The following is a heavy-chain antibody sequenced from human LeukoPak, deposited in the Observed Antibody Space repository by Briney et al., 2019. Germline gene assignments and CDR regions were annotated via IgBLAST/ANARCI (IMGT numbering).Heavy chain of an antibody. CDR3: ARDGTGWSRDY. J-gene: IGHJ4*02. Sequence: GGSLTLLCAPWGFTLSISSVKCPHQARGRARVWVSSIRNDSIYIYYADSVKGRFTISRDNAKNSLYLQMSSLRAEDTAVYYCARDGTGWSRDYWGQGNLVTVSS. CDR1: GFTLSISS. D-gene: IGHD1/OR15-1a*01. V-gene: IGHV3-21*01. CDR2: IRNDSIYI.